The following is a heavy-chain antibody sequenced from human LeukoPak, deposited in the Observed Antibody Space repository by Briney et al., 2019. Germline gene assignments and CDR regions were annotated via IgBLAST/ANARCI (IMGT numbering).Heavy chain of an antibody. J-gene: IGHJ4*02. CDR3: ARGTGGSYFDY. D-gene: IGHD1-26*01. V-gene: IGHV4-34*01. CDR2: INHSGST. Sequence: KPSETLSLTCAVYGGSFSGYYWSWIRQPPGEGLEWIGEINHSGSTNYNPSLKSRVTISVDTSKNQFSLKLSSVTAADTAVYYCARGTGGSYFDYWGQGTLVTVSS. CDR1: GGSFSGYY.